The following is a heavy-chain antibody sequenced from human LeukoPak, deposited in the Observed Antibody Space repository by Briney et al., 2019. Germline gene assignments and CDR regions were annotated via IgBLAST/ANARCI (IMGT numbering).Heavy chain of an antibody. Sequence: SETLSLTCTVSGGSISSSSYYWGWIRQPPGKGLEWIGSIYYSGSTYYNPSLKSRVTISVDTSKNQFSLKLSSVTAADTAVYYCARVDFWSGYSEGSSWFDPWGQGTLVTVSS. CDR2: IYYSGST. V-gene: IGHV4-39*07. CDR3: ARVDFWSGYSEGSSWFDP. D-gene: IGHD3-3*01. CDR1: GGSISSSSYY. J-gene: IGHJ5*02.